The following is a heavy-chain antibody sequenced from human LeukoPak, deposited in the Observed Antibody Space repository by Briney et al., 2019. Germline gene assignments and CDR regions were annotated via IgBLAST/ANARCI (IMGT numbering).Heavy chain of an antibody. CDR1: GGSISSSSYY. CDR2: IYYSGST. J-gene: IGHJ3*02. V-gene: IGHV4-39*01. CDR3: ARLDDILTRQLFAFDT. D-gene: IGHD3-9*01. Sequence: SETLSVTCTVSGGSISSSSYYWGWIRQPPGKGLEWQWSIYYSGSTYYNPSLKSRVTISVDTSKNQFSLKLSSVTAADTAVYYCARLDDILTRQLFAFDTWGQGTMVTVSS.